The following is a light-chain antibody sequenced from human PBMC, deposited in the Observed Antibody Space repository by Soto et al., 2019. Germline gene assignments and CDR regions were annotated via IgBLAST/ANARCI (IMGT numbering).Light chain of an antibody. CDR3: ASSTSSSTSVI. CDR1: SSDVGGYKY. V-gene: IGLV2-14*01. CDR2: EVS. Sequence: QSVLTQPASVSGSPGQSVTISCTGTSSDVGGYKYVSWYQQHPDKAPKLIIFEVSNRPSGISSRFSGSKSGNTDSLSISGLQAEDEDDYYCASSTSSSTSVIFGRGTKLTVL. J-gene: IGLJ2*01.